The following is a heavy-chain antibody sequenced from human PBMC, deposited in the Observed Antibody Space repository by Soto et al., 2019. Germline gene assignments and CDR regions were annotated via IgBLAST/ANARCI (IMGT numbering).Heavy chain of an antibody. CDR2: ISGTGRST. J-gene: IGHJ4*02. CDR1: GFAVSEYA. V-gene: IGHV3-23*01. Sequence: GGSLRLSCAASGFAVSEYAMNWVRQAPGKGLEWVSVISGTGRSTYYADSVKGRFTISRDNSKNTVYLHMNSLRAEDTAVYYCVKDGLVYAIPAAFDYWGQGTLVTVSS. CDR3: VKDGLVYAIPAAFDY. D-gene: IGHD2-8*01.